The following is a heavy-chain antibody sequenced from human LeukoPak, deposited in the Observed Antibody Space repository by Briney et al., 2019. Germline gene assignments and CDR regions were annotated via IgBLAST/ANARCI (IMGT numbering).Heavy chain of an antibody. J-gene: IGHJ6*03. CDR1: GFTFSIYA. D-gene: IGHD3-10*01. Sequence: RGSLRLSCAASGFTFSIYAMSWVRQAPGKGLGWVSGISGSGGNTYYADSVKGRFTISRDNSKNTLYLQMNSLRAEDTAVYYFTKAPRWEYGSGSRIYYFYMDVWGKGTTVTVSS. CDR2: ISGSGGNT. V-gene: IGHV3-23*01. CDR3: TKAPRWEYGSGSRIYYFYMDV.